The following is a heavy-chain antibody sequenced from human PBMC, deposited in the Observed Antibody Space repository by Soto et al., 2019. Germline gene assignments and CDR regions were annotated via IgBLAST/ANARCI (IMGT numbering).Heavy chain of an antibody. CDR1: GFTFSSYW. D-gene: IGHD3-3*01. CDR3: AKDIGFLEWLTYCMDV. CDR2: INSDGGST. J-gene: IGHJ6*03. Sequence: GGSLRLSCAASGFTFSSYWMHWVRQAPGKGLVWVSRINSDGGSTSYADSVKGRFTISRDNAKNSLYLQMNSLRAEDTALYYCAKDIGFLEWLTYCMDVWGKGTTVTVSS. V-gene: IGHV3-74*01.